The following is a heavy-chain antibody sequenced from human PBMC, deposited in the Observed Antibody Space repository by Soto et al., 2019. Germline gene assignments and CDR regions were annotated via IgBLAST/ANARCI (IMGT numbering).Heavy chain of an antibody. J-gene: IGHJ5*02. D-gene: IGHD3-16*01. V-gene: IGHV4-34*01. CDR1: GGSFRGYY. Sequence: SETLSLTCAVYGGSFRGYYWSWIRQPPGKGLEWIGEINHSGSTNYKPSLKSRVTISVDTSKNQFSLKLSSVTAADTAVYYCARAGDSGGDPWGQGTLVTVSS. CDR3: ARAGDSGGDP. CDR2: INHSGST.